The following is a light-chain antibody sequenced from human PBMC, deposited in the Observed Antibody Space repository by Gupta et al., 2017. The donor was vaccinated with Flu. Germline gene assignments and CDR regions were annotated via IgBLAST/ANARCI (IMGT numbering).Light chain of an antibody. J-gene: IGKJ4*01. CDR3: QLSSA. CDR1: QSIRTF. V-gene: IGKV3-11*01. Sequence: EVVLTQSPATLSLSPGERATLSCRASQSIRTFLAWYQQRPGQAPRLLILEVFTRATGIPARFSGSGSGTDFTLTISSVGPEDVAGYYCQLSSAFGGGTKVEIK. CDR2: EVF.